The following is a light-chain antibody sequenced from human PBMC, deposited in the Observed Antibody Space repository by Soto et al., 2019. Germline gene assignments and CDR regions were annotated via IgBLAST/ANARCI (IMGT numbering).Light chain of an antibody. CDR2: GAS. Sequence: IVLTQSPGTLSLSPGDRATLSCRASHSMSNSNLAWYQHKPGQAPRLLIYGASNRATGIPDRFSGSGSGTDFILNINRLEPEDFAVYYCQEFASNFGGGTKVEIK. CDR3: QEFASN. CDR1: HSMSNSN. V-gene: IGKV3-20*01. J-gene: IGKJ4*01.